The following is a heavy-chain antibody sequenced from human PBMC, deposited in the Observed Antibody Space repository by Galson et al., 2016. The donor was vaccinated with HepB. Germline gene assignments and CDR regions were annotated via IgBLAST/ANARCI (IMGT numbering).Heavy chain of an antibody. CDR1: GFTFSNAW. J-gene: IGHJ4*02. Sequence: SLRLSCAASGFTFSNAWMNWVRQAPGEGLEWVGRIKSKSDGGTTTFAAPVKGRFTISRDDSENTLFLQMNSLKPEDTAVYYCTTDDAFWDSGGYYFDYWGQGTLVTVSS. CDR3: TTDDAFWDSGGYYFDY. V-gene: IGHV3-15*07. D-gene: IGHD3-22*01. CDR2: IKSKSDGGTT.